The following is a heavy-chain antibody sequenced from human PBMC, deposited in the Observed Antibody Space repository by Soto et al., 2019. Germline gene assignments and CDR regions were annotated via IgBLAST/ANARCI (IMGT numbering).Heavy chain of an antibody. V-gene: IGHV3-23*01. CDR2: ISGGGTTT. D-gene: IGHD4-17*01. CDR3: AKVVGMTTVTFDSYYFAY. Sequence: ESRGGWVQPGGALRLSCAASGFTLYNYALSWVRQAPGKGLEWVSVISGGGTTTFYADSVRGRFTISRDNSKNTVYLQMDSLRAEDTAVYYCAKVVGMTTVTFDSYYFAYWGQGALVTVSS. CDR1: GFTLYNYA. J-gene: IGHJ4*02.